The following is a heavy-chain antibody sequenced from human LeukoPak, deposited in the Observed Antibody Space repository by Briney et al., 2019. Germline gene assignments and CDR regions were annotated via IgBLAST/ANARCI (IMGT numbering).Heavy chain of an antibody. CDR2: ITGSGSGGTT. D-gene: IGHD4-23*01. V-gene: IGHV3-23*01. CDR3: AKGGNSRVSAFDI. Sequence: GGSLRLSCAASGFIFSSYAMNWVRQAPGKGLEWVSGITGSGSGGTTYYPDSVKGRFTISRDNSKNTVFLQMNNLRAEDTAVYYCAKGGNSRVSAFDIWGQGTMVTVSS. J-gene: IGHJ3*02. CDR1: GFIFSSYA.